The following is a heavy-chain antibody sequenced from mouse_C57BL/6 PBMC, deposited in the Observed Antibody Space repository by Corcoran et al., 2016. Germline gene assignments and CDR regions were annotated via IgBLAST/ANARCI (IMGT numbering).Heavy chain of an antibody. D-gene: IGHD1-1*01. J-gene: IGHJ2*01. CDR2: IYPGSGNT. Sequence: QVQLQQSGPELVKHGASVKISCKASGYSFTSYYIHWVKQRPGQGLEWIGWIYPGSGNTKYNEKFKGKATLTADTSSSTAYMQLSSLTSEDSAVYYCARGRYYGSFDYWGQGTTLTVSS. V-gene: IGHV1-66*01. CDR3: ARGRYYGSFDY. CDR1: GYSFTSYY.